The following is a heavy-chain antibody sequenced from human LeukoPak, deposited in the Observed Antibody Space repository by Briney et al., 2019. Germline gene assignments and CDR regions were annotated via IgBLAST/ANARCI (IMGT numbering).Heavy chain of an antibody. CDR1: GFTVSSNY. Sequence: PGGSLRLSCAASGFTVSSNYMSWVRQAPGKGLEWVSVIYSAGSGGATYYADSVTGRFTISRDSSMSTLYLQMNSLRVEDPAVYYCARGDGYNFWEYWGQGTLVTVSS. V-gene: IGHV3-53*01. D-gene: IGHD5-24*01. CDR2: IYSAGSGGAT. J-gene: IGHJ4*02. CDR3: ARGDGYNFWEY.